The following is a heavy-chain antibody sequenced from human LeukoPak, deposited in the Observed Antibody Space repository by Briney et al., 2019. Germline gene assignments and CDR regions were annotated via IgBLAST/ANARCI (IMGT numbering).Heavy chain of an antibody. D-gene: IGHD3-3*01. Sequence: SETLSLTCTVSGGSISSYYWSWIRQPPGKGLEWIGYIYTSGSTNYNPSLKSRVTISVDTSKNQFSLKLSSVTAADTAVCYCARGRITIFGVVDNWFDPWGQGTLVTVSS. J-gene: IGHJ5*02. CDR3: ARGRITIFGVVDNWFDP. CDR2: IYTSGST. V-gene: IGHV4-4*09. CDR1: GGSISSYY.